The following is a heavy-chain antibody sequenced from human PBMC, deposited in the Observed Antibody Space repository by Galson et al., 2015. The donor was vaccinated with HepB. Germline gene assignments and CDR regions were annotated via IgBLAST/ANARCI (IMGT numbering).Heavy chain of an antibody. J-gene: IGHJ6*02. V-gene: IGHV1-18*01. Sequence: SVKVSCKASGYIFTNYGISWVRQAPGQGLEWMGWISAYNGNTTYAQKFQGRVTMTTDTSTSTAYMELKSLRSYDTAVYYCAREGLERPGYYGMDVWGQGTTVTVSS. D-gene: IGHD1-1*01. CDR1: GYIFTNYG. CDR2: ISAYNGNT. CDR3: AREGLERPGYYGMDV.